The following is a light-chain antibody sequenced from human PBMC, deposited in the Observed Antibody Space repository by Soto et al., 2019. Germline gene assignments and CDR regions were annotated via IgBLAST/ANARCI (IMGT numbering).Light chain of an antibody. V-gene: IGKV3-20*01. CDR3: QQYCSSPKT. Sequence: EIVLTQSPGTLSLSPGERATLSCRASQSVSSSYLAWYQQKPGQAPRLLIYGASRRATGIPDRFSGSGSGTDFTLTISRLEPEDFAVYYCQQYCSSPKTFGPGTKLDIK. CDR2: GAS. J-gene: IGKJ3*01. CDR1: QSVSSSY.